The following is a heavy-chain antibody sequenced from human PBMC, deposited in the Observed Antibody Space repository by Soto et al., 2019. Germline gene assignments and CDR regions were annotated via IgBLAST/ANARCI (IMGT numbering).Heavy chain of an antibody. Sequence: QVQLVQSGAEVKKPGSSVKVSCKASGGTFSSYTISWVRQAPGQGLEWMGRIIPILGIANYAQKFQGRVTITANKSTSTAYMELSSLRSEDTAVYYCASGKTTYYYYGMDVWGQGTTVTVSS. J-gene: IGHJ6*02. CDR3: ASGKTTYYYYGMDV. D-gene: IGHD4-17*01. CDR1: GGTFSSYT. CDR2: IIPILGIA. V-gene: IGHV1-69*02.